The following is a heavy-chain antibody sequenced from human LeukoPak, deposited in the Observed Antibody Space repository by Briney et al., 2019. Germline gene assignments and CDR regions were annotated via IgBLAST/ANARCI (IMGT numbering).Heavy chain of an antibody. CDR1: GFGFSSYW. CDR3: ARPQRRGYSGYGSGGYLY. CDR2: IKGDGSEK. V-gene: IGHV3-7*01. D-gene: IGHD5-12*01. J-gene: IGHJ4*02. Sequence: PGGSLRLSCAASGFGFSSYWMSWVRQAPGKGLEWVANIKGDGSEKYYVDSVRGRFTISRDNVDNSLARQMNSLRDEDTAVYYCARPQRRGYSGYGSGGYLYWGQGILVTVSS.